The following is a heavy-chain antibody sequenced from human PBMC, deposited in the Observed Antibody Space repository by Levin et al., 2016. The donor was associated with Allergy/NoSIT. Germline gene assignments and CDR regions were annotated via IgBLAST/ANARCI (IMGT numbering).Heavy chain of an antibody. Sequence: SVKVSCKASGGAFSSYTFNWVRQAPGQGLEWMGRVIPLLGTTTYAQNFQGRVTITADKSTSTAYMELSSLSSEDTAVYYCARSRYGYSRGYGGKHEITFDYWGQGTLITVSS. CDR1: GGAFSSYT. J-gene: IGHJ4*02. V-gene: IGHV1-69*08. CDR2: VIPLLGTT. CDR3: ARSRYGYSRGYGGKHEITFDY. D-gene: IGHD3-22*01.